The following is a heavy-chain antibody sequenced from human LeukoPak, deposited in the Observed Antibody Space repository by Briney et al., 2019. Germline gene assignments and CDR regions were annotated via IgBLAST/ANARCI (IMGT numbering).Heavy chain of an antibody. V-gene: IGHV4-39*01. CDR1: GGSVSSGSYS. J-gene: IGHJ4*02. D-gene: IGHD5-18*01. Sequence: PSETLSLTCTVSGGSVSSGSYSWDWIRQPPGKGLEWIGSNQFRGRTYYNPSLKSRVTISVDTYKNQFSLKVISVTAADTAIYYCARRLRRGYRYGQFDYWGQGTLVAVSS. CDR3: ARRLRRGYRYGQFDY. CDR2: NQFRGRT.